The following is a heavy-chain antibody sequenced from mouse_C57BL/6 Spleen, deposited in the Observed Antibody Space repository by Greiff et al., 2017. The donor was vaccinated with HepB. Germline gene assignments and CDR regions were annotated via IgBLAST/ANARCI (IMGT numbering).Heavy chain of an antibody. Sequence: QVTLKESGPGILQSSQTLSLTCSFSGFSLSTSGMGVSWIRQPSGKGLEWLAHIYWDDDKRYNPSLKSRLTISKDTSRNQVFLKITSVDTADTATYYCARKEYYDYDGGYFDVWGTGTTVTVSS. CDR2: IYWDDDK. CDR1: GFSLSTSGMG. CDR3: ARKEYYDYDGGYFDV. D-gene: IGHD2-4*01. J-gene: IGHJ1*03. V-gene: IGHV8-12*01.